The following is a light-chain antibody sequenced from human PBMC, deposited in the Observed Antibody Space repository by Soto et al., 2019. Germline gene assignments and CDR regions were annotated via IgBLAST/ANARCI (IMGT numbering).Light chain of an antibody. CDR2: GAS. J-gene: IGKJ1*01. Sequence: EIVLTQSPGTLSLSPGEIATLYFRASQSVSSSYLAWYQQKPGQAPRLLFFGASIRATGIPDRFSGSGSGTDFTLTISRLEPEDFAVYYCQQYGSSGTFGQGTKVDIK. CDR3: QQYGSSGT. V-gene: IGKV3-20*01. CDR1: QSVSSSY.